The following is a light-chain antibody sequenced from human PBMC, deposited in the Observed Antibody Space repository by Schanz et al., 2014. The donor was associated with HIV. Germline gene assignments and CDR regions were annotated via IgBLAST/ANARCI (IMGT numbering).Light chain of an antibody. CDR3: SSYTTSSTLV. CDR1: SSDVGVYNY. J-gene: IGLJ2*01. Sequence: QSALTQPPSASGSPGQSVTISCTGTSSDVGVYNYVSWYQQHPGKAPKLMIYDVNNRPSGISNRFSGSKSGYTASLTISGLQADDEADYYCSSYTTSSTLVFGGGTKLTVL. V-gene: IGLV2-14*03. CDR2: DVN.